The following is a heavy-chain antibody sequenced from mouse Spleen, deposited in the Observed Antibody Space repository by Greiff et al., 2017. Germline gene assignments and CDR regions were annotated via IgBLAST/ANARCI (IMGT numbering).Heavy chain of an antibody. CDR3: TRRVGGYFDV. Sequence: VQLQQSGAELVRPGASVTLSCKASGYTFTDYEMHWVKQTPVHGLEWIGAIDPETGGTAYNQKFKGKATLTADKSSSTAYMELRSLTSEDSAVYYCTRRVGGYFDVWGAGTTVTVSS. J-gene: IGHJ1*01. CDR2: IDPETGGT. V-gene: IGHV1-15*01. CDR1: GYTFTDYE.